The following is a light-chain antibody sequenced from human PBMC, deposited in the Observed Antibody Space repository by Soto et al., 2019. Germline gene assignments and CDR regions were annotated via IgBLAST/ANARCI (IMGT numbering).Light chain of an antibody. CDR1: QNINNW. Sequence: DIQMTQSPSTLSASVGDRVTITCRASQNINNWLAWYQQKAGKAPKLLIFGSSTLETGVPSRFSGGGSGTEFTLTISGLQPEDFATYYGQQYDTFSYSFGQGTKLEI. CDR2: GSS. CDR3: QQYDTFSYS. V-gene: IGKV1-5*03. J-gene: IGKJ2*03.